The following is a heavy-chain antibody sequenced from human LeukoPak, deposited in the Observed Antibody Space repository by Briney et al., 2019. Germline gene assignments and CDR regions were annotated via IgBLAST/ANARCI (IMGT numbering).Heavy chain of an antibody. J-gene: IGHJ4*02. D-gene: IGHD6-19*01. CDR1: GFTFSSYA. Sequence: PGGSLRLSCAASGFTFSSYAMSWVRQAPGEGLEWVSAISGSGGSTYYADSVKGRFTISRDNSKNTLYLQMNSLRAADTAVYYCAKDRGVIAVAGHFDYWGQGTLVTVSS. V-gene: IGHV3-23*01. CDR3: AKDRGVIAVAGHFDY. CDR2: ISGSGGST.